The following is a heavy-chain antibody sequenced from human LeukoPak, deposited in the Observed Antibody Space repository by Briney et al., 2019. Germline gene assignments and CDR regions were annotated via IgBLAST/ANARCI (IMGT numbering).Heavy chain of an antibody. V-gene: IGHV1-69*05. J-gene: IGHJ6*03. CDR2: IIPAFGTT. D-gene: IGHD4-17*01. Sequence: ASVKVSCKASGFSSYAISWVRQAPGQGLEWMGGIIPAFGTTNYAHKFQGRVTVTTDESTSTVYIELSGLRFEDTAVYYCAKADYGEYYYMDVWGKGTTVTVSS. CDR1: GFSSYA. CDR3: AKADYGEYYYMDV.